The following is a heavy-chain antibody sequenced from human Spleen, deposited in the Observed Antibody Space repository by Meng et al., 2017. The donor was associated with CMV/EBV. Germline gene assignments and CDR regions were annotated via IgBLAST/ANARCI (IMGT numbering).Heavy chain of an antibody. V-gene: IGHV1-18*01. D-gene: IGHD2-15*01. J-gene: IGHJ6*02. CDR2: ISAYNGNT. Sequence: ASVKVSCKASGYTFTSYGISWVRQAPGQGLEWMGWISAYNGNTNYAQKLQGRVTMTTDTSTSTAYMELRSLRSDDTAVYYCARGRYCSGGSCYYYYGMDVWGQGTTVTVSS. CDR3: ARGRYCSGGSCYYYYGMDV. CDR1: GYTFTSYG.